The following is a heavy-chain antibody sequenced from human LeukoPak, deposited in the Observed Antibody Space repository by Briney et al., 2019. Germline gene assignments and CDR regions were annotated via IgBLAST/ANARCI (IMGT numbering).Heavy chain of an antibody. CDR2: INPSGGST. CDR1: GYTFTSYY. V-gene: IGHV1-46*01. J-gene: IGHJ4*02. CDR3: ARGGYCSSTSCSLPHCSGGSCRTPFDY. Sequence: ASVKVSCKASGYTFTSYYMHWVRQAPGQGLEWMGIINPSGGSTSYAQKFQGRVTMTRDTSTSTVYMELSSLRSEDTAVYYCARGGYCSSTSCSLPHCSGGSCRTPFDYWGQGTLVTVSS. D-gene: IGHD2-2*01.